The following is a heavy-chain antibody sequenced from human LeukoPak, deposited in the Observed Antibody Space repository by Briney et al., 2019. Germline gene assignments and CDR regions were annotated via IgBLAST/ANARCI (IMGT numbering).Heavy chain of an antibody. V-gene: IGHV3-23*01. CDR1: GFIFSSYA. Sequence: GGSLRLSCAASGFIFSSYAMSWVRQAPGKGLEWVSAISGSGGSTYYADSVKGRFTISRDNSKNTLYVQMNSLRVEDTAVYYCAREDSNNYGSGSYYNDDCWGQGTLVTVSS. CDR2: ISGSGGST. J-gene: IGHJ4*02. D-gene: IGHD3-10*01. CDR3: AREDSNNYGSGSYYNDDC.